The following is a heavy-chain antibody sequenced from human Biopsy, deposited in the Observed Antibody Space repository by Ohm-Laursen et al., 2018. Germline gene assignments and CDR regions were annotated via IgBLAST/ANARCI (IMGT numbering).Heavy chain of an antibody. Sequence: SLRLSCTASGFSVSNKYMSWIRQAPVKGLEWVSVFYSGGDTYYADSVKDRFTISRDTSKNTLFLQMNSLRVEDTAKYYCARDRGDFVHGMDVWGQGTTVTVSS. J-gene: IGHJ6*02. CDR1: GFSVSNKY. CDR2: FYSGGDT. D-gene: IGHD3-10*01. V-gene: IGHV3-66*01. CDR3: ARDRGDFVHGMDV.